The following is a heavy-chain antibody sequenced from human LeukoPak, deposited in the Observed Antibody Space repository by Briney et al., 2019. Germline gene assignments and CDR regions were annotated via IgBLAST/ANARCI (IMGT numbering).Heavy chain of an antibody. CDR2: IRYDGSNK. CDR3: ARDGSPGYSYGYSPYDAFDI. D-gene: IGHD5-18*01. Sequence: GGSLRLSCAASGFTFSSYGMHWVRQAPGKGLEWVAFIRYDGSNKYYADSVKGRFTISRDNSKNTLYLQMNSLRVEDTAVYYCARDGSPGYSYGYSPYDAFDIWGQGTMVTVSS. V-gene: IGHV3-30*02. CDR1: GFTFSSYG. J-gene: IGHJ3*02.